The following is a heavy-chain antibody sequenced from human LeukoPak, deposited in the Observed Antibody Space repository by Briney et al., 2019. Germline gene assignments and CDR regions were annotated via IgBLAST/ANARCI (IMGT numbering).Heavy chain of an antibody. CDR2: IIPIFGTA. CDR3: ASGERLGYYGSGSYFYFDY. V-gene: IGHV1-69*13. J-gene: IGHJ4*02. Sequence: SVKVSCKASGGTFSSYAISWVRQAPGQGLEWMGGIIPIFGTANYAQKFQGRVMITADESASTAYMELSSLRSEDTAVYYCASGERLGYYGSGSYFYFDYWGQGTLVTVSS. D-gene: IGHD3-10*01. CDR1: GGTFSSYA.